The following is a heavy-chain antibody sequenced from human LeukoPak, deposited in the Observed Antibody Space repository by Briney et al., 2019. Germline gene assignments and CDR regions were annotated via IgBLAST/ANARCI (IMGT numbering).Heavy chain of an antibody. D-gene: IGHD5-24*01. CDR2: IYTSGST. J-gene: IGHJ4*02. CDR3: ARDDGDY. CDR1: GGSISSGSYY. V-gene: IGHV4-61*02. Sequence: SETLSLTCTVSGGSISSGSYYWSWIRQPAGKGLEWIGRIYTSGSTNYNPSLKSRVTISVDTSKNQFSLKLSSVTAADTAVYYCARDDGDYWGQGTLVTVSS.